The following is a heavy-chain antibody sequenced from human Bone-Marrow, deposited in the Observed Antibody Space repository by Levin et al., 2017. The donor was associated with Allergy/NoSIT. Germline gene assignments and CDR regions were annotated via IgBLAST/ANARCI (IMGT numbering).Heavy chain of an antibody. CDR3: ARDRSGYCSGGSCYSLDY. J-gene: IGHJ4*02. D-gene: IGHD2-15*01. CDR1: GFTFSDYY. CDR2: ISSSSSYT. V-gene: IGHV3-11*05. Sequence: KTGGSLRLSCAASGFTFSDYYMSWIRQAPGKGLEWVSYISSSSSYTNYADSVKGRFTISRDNAKNSLYLQMNSLRAEDTAVYYCARDRSGYCSGGSCYSLDYWGQGTLVTVSS.